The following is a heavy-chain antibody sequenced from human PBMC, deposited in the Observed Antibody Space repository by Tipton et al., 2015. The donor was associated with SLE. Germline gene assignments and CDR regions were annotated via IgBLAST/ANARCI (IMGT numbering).Heavy chain of an antibody. CDR2: INHSGST. CDR1: GGSFSGYY. CDR3: ARAPYRNAWYGAFDI. D-gene: IGHD6-19*01. V-gene: IGHV4-34*01. Sequence: TLSLTCAVYGGSFSGYYWSWIRQPPGKGLEWIGEINHSGSTNYNPSLKSRVTISVDMSKNQFSLKLSSVTAADTGVIYCARAPYRNAWYGAFDIWGQGTVVPVSS. J-gene: IGHJ3*02.